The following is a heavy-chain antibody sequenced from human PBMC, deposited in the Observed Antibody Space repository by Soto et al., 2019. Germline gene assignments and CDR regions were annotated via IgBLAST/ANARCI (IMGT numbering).Heavy chain of an antibody. V-gene: IGHV4-30-4*08. D-gene: IGHD7-27*01. Sequence: SETLSLTCTVSGGSISSGDYYWSWIRQPPGKGLEWIGEINHSGTTNYNPSLKSRVTISVDTSKNHFSLTLSSVTAADTAVYYCARGPSGDKVHYWGQGPLGTVSS. CDR2: INHSGTT. CDR3: ARGPSGDKVHY. CDR1: GGSISSGDYY. J-gene: IGHJ4*02.